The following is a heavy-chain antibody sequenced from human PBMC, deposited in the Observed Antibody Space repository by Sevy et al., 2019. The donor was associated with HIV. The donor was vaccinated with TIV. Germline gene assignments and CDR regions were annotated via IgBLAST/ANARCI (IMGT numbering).Heavy chain of an antibody. J-gene: IGHJ3*02. D-gene: IGHD1-20*01. V-gene: IGHV6-1*01. CDR1: GDSVSGHSAA. Sequence: SETLSLTCAISGDSVSGHSAAWNWIRQSPSRGLEWLGRTYYRSKWYTDFAVSVKSRITINPDTSKNQFSLHINSVTPEDTAMYYCARGGSAVTGTTFVLAFDIWGQGTMVTVSS. CDR2: TYYRSKWYT. CDR3: ARGGSAVTGTTFVLAFDI.